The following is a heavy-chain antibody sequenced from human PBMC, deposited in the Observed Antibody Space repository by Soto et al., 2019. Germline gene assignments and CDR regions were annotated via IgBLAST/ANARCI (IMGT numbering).Heavy chain of an antibody. CDR2: ISGSGGST. V-gene: IGHV3-23*01. Sequence: EVQLLESGGGLVQPGGSLRLSCAASGFTFSSYAMSWVRQAPGKGLEWVSAISGSGGSTYYADSVKGRFTISRDNSKNPLYLQMNSLRAEDTAVYYCAKPDYDFWSGYRADAFDIWGQGTMVTVSS. J-gene: IGHJ3*02. CDR3: AKPDYDFWSGYRADAFDI. D-gene: IGHD3-3*01. CDR1: GFTFSSYA.